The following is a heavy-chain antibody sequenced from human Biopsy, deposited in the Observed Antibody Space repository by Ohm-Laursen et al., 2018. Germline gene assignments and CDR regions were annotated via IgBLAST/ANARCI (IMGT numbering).Heavy chain of an antibody. CDR3: ARGQALKSFDY. CDR1: GYSISSGYY. J-gene: IGHJ4*02. Sequence: SETLSLTCAVSGYSISSGYYWGWLRQPPGKGLEWIGSIYHSGSTYYNPSLKSRVTISVDTSKNQFSLKLSSVTAADTAGYYCARGQALKSFDYWGQGTLVTVSS. V-gene: IGHV4-38-2*01. CDR2: IYHSGST.